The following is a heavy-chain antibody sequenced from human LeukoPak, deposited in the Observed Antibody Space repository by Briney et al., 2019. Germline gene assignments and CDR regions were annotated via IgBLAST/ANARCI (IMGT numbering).Heavy chain of an antibody. J-gene: IGHJ4*02. CDR1: GFTFSRYN. Sequence: GGSLSLSCAASGFTFSRYNMNWVRQAPGKGREWVSSISRAGNYIYYADSVKGRFTISRDNAQNSLFLQMNSLRVEDTAVYYCARVLETDCSGGSCYSGLDYWGQGTLVTVSS. V-gene: IGHV3-21*01. CDR2: ISRAGNYI. CDR3: ARVLETDCSGGSCYSGLDY. D-gene: IGHD2-15*01.